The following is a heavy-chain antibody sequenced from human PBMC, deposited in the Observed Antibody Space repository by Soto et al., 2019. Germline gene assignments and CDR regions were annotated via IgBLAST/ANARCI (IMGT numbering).Heavy chain of an antibody. D-gene: IGHD6-19*01. Sequence: ASVKVSCKASGYTFTSYGISWVRQAPGQGLEWMGWISAYNGNTNYAQKLQGRVTMTTDTSTSTAYMELRSLRSDDTAVYYCARDEWAVAATELVYWGQGTLVTVSS. CDR2: ISAYNGNT. V-gene: IGHV1-18*01. J-gene: IGHJ4*02. CDR1: GYTFTSYG. CDR3: ARDEWAVAATELVY.